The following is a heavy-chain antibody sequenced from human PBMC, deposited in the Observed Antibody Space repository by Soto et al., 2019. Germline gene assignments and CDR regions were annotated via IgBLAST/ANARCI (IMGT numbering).Heavy chain of an antibody. J-gene: IGHJ5*02. D-gene: IGHD2-15*01. CDR2: IIPIFGTA. CDR1: GGTFSSYA. CDR3: AREALGYCSGGSCYSTLNNWFDP. Sequence: QVQLVQSGAEVKKPGSSVKVSCKASGGTFSSYAISWVRQAPGQGLEWMGGIIPIFGTANYAQKVQGRVTITADESTSTAYMELSSLRSEDTAVYYCAREALGYCSGGSCYSTLNNWFDPWGQGTLVTVSS. V-gene: IGHV1-69*01.